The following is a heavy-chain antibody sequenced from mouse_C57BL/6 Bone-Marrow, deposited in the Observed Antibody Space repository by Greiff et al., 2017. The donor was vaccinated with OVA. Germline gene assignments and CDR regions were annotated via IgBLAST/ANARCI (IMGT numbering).Heavy chain of an antibody. CDR1: GFTFSSYG. CDR2: ISSGGSYT. V-gene: IGHV5-6*01. D-gene: IGHD2-1*01. J-gene: IGHJ4*01. CDR3: ARDGNYAMDY. Sequence: EVHLVESGGDLVKPGGSLKLSCAASGFTFSSYGMSWVRQTPDKRLEWVATISSGGSYTYYPDSVKGRFTISRDNAKNTLYLQMSSLKSEDTAMYYCARDGNYAMDYWGQGTSVTVSS.